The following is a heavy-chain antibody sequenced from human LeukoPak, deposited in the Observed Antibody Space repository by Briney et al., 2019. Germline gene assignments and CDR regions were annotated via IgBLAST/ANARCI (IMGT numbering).Heavy chain of an antibody. V-gene: IGHV4-4*02. CDR1: GDSISSSNW. J-gene: IGHJ5*02. D-gene: IGHD1-1*01. Sequence: SETLSLTCAVSGDSISSSNWWSWVRQPPGKGLEWIGEIYHSGSTNYNPSLKSRVTISVDKSKNQFSLKLSSVTAADTAVYYCAREAGYNWNDGGWFDPWGQGTLVTVSS. CDR2: IYHSGST. CDR3: AREAGYNWNDGGWFDP.